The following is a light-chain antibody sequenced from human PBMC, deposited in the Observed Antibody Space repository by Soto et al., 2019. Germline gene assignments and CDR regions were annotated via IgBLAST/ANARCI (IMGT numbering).Light chain of an antibody. Sequence: IQITHSPSTLSASVGDRVTITCRASQSISSWLAWYQQKPGKAPKLLIYKASSLESGVPSRFSGSGSGTEFTPTISSLQPDDFVTYYCQQYHHGWTFGQGTKVQIK. CDR3: QQYHHGWT. CDR2: KAS. V-gene: IGKV1-5*03. J-gene: IGKJ1*01. CDR1: QSISSW.